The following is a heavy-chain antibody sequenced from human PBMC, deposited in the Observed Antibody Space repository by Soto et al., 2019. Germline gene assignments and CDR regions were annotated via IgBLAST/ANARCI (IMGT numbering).Heavy chain of an antibody. D-gene: IGHD5-12*01. CDR2: IIPIFPTP. V-gene: IGHV1-69*12. Sequence: QVQLVQSGAEVKKPGSSVTVSCKASGGTFGNSAISWVRQAPGQGLEWMGGIIPIFPTPDYAQKFQGRVTITADXXXXTAYMXXXXXXXXXXAXYYCARDKDRLQLGGNYYYAMDVWGQGTTVTVSS. CDR3: ARDKDRLQLGGNYYYAMDV. J-gene: IGHJ6*02. CDR1: GGTFGNSA.